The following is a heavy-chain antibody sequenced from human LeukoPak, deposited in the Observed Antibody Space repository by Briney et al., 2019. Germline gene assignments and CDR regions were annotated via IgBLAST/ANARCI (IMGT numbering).Heavy chain of an antibody. CDR1: GFTFSSYA. D-gene: IGHD3-10*01. V-gene: IGHV3-23*01. Sequence: GGSLRLSCAASGFTFSSYAMSWVRQAPGKGLEWVSAISGSGGSTYYADSVKGRFTISRDNSKNTLYLQMNSLRAEDTAVYYCAKDGPGLWFGELCYFDYWGQGTLVTVSS. CDR3: AKDGPGLWFGELCYFDY. J-gene: IGHJ4*02. CDR2: ISGSGGST.